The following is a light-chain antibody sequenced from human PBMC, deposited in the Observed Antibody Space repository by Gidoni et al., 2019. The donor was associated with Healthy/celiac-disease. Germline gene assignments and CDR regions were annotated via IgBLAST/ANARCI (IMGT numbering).Light chain of an antibody. J-gene: IGKJ1*01. Sequence: DIQMTQSPSSLSASVGDRVTITCRASQSLSTFLNLYQQKPGKAPKLLIYAAYTSQSGVPSRFSGSGSGTDFTLTISSLQPEDFATYYGQQSDSTPLAFGLGTKVEIK. CDR2: AAY. V-gene: IGKV1-39*01. CDR1: QSLSTF. CDR3: QQSDSTPLA.